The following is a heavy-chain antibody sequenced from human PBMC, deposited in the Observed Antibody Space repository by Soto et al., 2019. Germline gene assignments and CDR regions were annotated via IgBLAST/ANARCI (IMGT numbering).Heavy chain of an antibody. D-gene: IGHD3-10*01. Sequence: GGSLRLSCAASGFTFSSYWMHWVRQAPGKGLVWVSRINSDGSSTSYADSVKGRFTISRDNAKNTLYLQMNSLRAEDTAVYYCARAFDGSGKPIYYYYYMDVWGKGTTVTVSS. CDR1: GFTFSSYW. CDR3: ARAFDGSGKPIYYYYYMDV. CDR2: INSDGSST. V-gene: IGHV3-74*01. J-gene: IGHJ6*03.